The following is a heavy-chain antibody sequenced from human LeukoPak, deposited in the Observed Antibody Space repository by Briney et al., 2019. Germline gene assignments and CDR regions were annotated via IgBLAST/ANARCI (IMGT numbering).Heavy chain of an antibody. Sequence: PGGSLRLTCAASAFTFSSYAMSWVRQAPGKGLGWVSSISGSGDNTYYGDSVKGRFTISRDNSKNTLYLQMNSLRAEDTAVYYCAKFFLQYSGYGAFDYWGQGTLVTVSS. CDR3: AKFFLQYSGYGAFDY. J-gene: IGHJ4*02. CDR1: AFTFSSYA. V-gene: IGHV3-23*01. CDR2: ISGSGDNT. D-gene: IGHD5-12*01.